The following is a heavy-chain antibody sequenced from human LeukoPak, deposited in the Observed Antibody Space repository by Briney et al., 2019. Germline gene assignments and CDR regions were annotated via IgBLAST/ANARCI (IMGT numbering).Heavy chain of an antibody. V-gene: IGHV3-7*01. J-gene: IGHJ5*01. Sequence: PGGSLRLSCAASGFTFSNYWMSWVRQAPGKGLEWVANIKYDGSEKHYVDSVKGRFTISRDNAKNSLYLQMNSPRAEDTAVYYCAREEWWFDSWGQGTLVTVSS. D-gene: IGHD2-8*01. CDR3: AREEWWFDS. CDR2: IKYDGSEK. CDR1: GFTFSNYW.